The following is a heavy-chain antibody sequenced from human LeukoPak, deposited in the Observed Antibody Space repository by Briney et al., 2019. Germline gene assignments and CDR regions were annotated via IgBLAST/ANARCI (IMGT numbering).Heavy chain of an antibody. D-gene: IGHD3-22*01. J-gene: IGHJ4*02. Sequence: GGSLRLSCAASGFTFSGYTMSWVRQAPGKGLEWVSAISGGGEKTYYADSVKGRFTISRDNSKGTLYLQMNSLGAEGSALYYCARDFYDSSGYYYDYWGQGTLVTVSS. CDR1: GFTFSGYT. V-gene: IGHV3-23*01. CDR2: ISGGGEKT. CDR3: ARDFYDSSGYYYDY.